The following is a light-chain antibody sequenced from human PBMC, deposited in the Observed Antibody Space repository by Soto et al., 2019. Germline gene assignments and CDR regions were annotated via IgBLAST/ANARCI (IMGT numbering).Light chain of an antibody. Sequence: SYELTQPPSVSVARGKTARITCGGNNIGSKSVHWYQQKPGQAPVLVIYYDSDRPSGIPERFSGSNSGNTATLTISRVEAGDEADYSCQVWDSSSDHVVFGGGTKLTVL. V-gene: IGLV3-21*04. J-gene: IGLJ2*01. CDR2: YDS. CDR3: QVWDSSSDHVV. CDR1: NIGSKS.